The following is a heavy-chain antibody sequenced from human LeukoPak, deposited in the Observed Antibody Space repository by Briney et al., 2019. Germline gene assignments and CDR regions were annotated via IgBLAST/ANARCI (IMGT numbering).Heavy chain of an antibody. CDR2: ISGSGGTT. J-gene: IGHJ4*02. Sequence: PGGSLRLSCAASGFTFSSYDMSWVRQAPVKGLEWVSAISGSGGTTYYADSVKGRFSISRDNSKNTLFLQMNSLRAEDTAVYYCAKAISGYDFNCWGQGTLVTVSS. CDR1: GFTFSSYD. V-gene: IGHV3-23*01. D-gene: IGHD5-12*01. CDR3: AKAISGYDFNC.